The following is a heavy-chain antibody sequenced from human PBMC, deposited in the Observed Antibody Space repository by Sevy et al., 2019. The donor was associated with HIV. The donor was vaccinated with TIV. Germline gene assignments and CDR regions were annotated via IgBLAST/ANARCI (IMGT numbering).Heavy chain of an antibody. D-gene: IGHD3-3*01. CDR2: ISSSSSTI. CDR3: ARRQVSPKNGQTSIFGVVIMSWGMDV. CDR1: GFTFSSYS. Sequence: GGSLRLSGAASGFTFSSYSMNWVRQAPGKGLEWVSYISSSSSTIYYADSVKGRFTISRDNAKNSLYLQMNSLRAEDTVVYYCARRQVSPKNGQTSIFGVVIMSWGMDVWGQGTTVTVSS. J-gene: IGHJ6*02. V-gene: IGHV3-48*01.